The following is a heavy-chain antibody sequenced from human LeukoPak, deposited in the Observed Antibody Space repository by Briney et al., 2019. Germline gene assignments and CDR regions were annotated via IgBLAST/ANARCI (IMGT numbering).Heavy chain of an antibody. CDR1: GFTFSSYE. J-gene: IGHJ5*02. CDR3: ASSDWGSPEPHNWFDP. CDR2: ISSSGSTI. Sequence: PGGSLRLSCAASGFTFSSYEMNWVRQAPGKGLEWVSYISSSGSTIYYADSVKGRFTISRDNAKNSLYLQMNSLRAEDTAVYYCASSDWGSPEPHNWFDPWGQGTLVTVSS. V-gene: IGHV3-48*03. D-gene: IGHD2-21*02.